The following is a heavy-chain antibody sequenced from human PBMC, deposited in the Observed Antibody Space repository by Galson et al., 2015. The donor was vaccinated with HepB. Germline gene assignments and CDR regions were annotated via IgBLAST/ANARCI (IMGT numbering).Heavy chain of an antibody. CDR1: GFTFKAYD. CDR2: LSYDGSQK. V-gene: IGHV3-30*03. D-gene: IGHD2-15*01. J-gene: IGHJ4*02. Sequence: SLRLSCAASGFTFKAYDMHWVRQAPGKGLEWVAFLSYDGSQKHYGDSVKGRFTISSDESDHTLYLQMNSLRPEDTAIYYCAREGVVGSAFGFWGQGTLVTVSS. CDR3: AREGVVGSAFGF.